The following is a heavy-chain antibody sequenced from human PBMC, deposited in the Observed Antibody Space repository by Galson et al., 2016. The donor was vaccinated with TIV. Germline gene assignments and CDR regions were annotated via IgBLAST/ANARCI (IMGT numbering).Heavy chain of an antibody. CDR1: GYSFTTYG. J-gene: IGHJ4*02. CDR3: ARDAETLLEGRFCDY. Sequence: SVKVSCKASGYSFTTYGITWVRQAPGQGLEWLGWISAYNGHTNYAQKVQGRVTLTTDTSTSTAYMEVRSLRSDDTAVHYCARDAETLLEGRFCDYWGQGTLVTVSS. CDR2: ISAYNGHT. V-gene: IGHV1-18*01. D-gene: IGHD3-10*01.